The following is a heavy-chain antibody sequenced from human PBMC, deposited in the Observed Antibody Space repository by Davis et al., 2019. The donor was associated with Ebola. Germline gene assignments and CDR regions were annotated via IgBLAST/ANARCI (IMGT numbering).Heavy chain of an antibody. Sequence: GESLKISCSGSGFTFSQYAMSWVRQAPGKGLEWVSDISGSGYNIYYVDAVKGRFTISRDNSKNTMYLQMNSLRAEDTAVYYCASSSWLDGWGQGTLVTVSS. V-gene: IGHV3-23*01. J-gene: IGHJ4*02. CDR3: ASSSWLDG. D-gene: IGHD6-13*01. CDR1: GFTFSQYA. CDR2: ISGSGYNI.